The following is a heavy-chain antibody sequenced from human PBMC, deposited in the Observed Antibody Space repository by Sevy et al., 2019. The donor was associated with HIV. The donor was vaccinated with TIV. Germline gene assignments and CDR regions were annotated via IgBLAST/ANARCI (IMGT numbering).Heavy chain of an antibody. V-gene: IGHV3-23*01. CDR3: AKGGGGHYDPDEIGYYFYYYNMDV. CDR1: GFSFDSYG. J-gene: IGHJ6*03. Sequence: GGSLRLSCAVSGFSFDSYGMTWVRQAPGKGLEWVSGISGSGTRTYYADSVKGRFSISRDNSKNRLYLQMKSLRSEDTAIYYGAKGGGGHYDPDEIGYYFYYYNMDVWGKGTTVTVSS. D-gene: IGHD3-22*01. CDR2: ISGSGTRT.